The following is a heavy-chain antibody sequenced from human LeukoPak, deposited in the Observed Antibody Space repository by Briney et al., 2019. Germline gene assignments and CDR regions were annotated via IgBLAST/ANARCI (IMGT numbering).Heavy chain of an antibody. CDR2: IYSGGST. J-gene: IGHJ4*02. CDR3: ASLYCGGDCYYDY. CDR1: GFTVSSNY. D-gene: IGHD2-21*02. Sequence: GGSLRLSCAASGFTVSSNYMCWVRQAPGKGLEWVSVIYSGGSTYYADSVKGRFTISRHNSKNTLYLQMNSLRAEDTAVYYCASLYCGGDCYYDYWGQGTLVTVSS. V-gene: IGHV3-53*04.